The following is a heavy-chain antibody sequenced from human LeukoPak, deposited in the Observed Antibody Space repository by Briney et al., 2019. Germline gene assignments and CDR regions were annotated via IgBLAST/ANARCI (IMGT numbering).Heavy chain of an antibody. V-gene: IGHV3-48*04. J-gene: IGHJ4*02. D-gene: IGHD4-23*01. CDR3: ARGRDYAGIAAMYDH. CDR2: ISSTAITI. CDR1: GFTFSSYW. Sequence: TGGSLRLSCAASGFTFSSYWMSWVRQAPGKGLEWVSYISSTAITINYADSVKGRFHISRDNVKNLLYLQMNSLRADDTAVYYCARGRDYAGIAAMYDHWGQGMLVTVSS.